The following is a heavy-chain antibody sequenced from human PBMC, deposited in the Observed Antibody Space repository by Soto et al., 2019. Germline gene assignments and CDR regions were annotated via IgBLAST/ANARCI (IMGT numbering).Heavy chain of an antibody. CDR1: GFSFTGYY. CDR2: INAHSGGT. Sequence: ASVKVSCKASGFSFTGYYIHWLRQAPGQGLEWMGWINAHSGGTEYAQKFQGRVTLTRDTSISTAYMTLSSLRSDDTAVYSCARGSWSAVTNNWFEPWGQGNLVTVSS. CDR3: ARGSWSAVTNNWFEP. D-gene: IGHD4-17*01. J-gene: IGHJ5*02. V-gene: IGHV1-2*02.